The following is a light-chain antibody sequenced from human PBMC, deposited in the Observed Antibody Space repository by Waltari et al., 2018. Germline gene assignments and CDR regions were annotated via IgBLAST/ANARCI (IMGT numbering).Light chain of an antibody. CDR3: TSYAGSHNWV. CDR2: EVN. CDR1: SSDVGGYNY. Sequence: QSALTQPPSASGSPGQSVTISCTGTSSDVGGYNYVSWYQHHPGKAPKLMISEVNKRPSGVPDRFSGSKSGNTASLTVSGLQADDEADYYYTSYAGSHNWVLGGGTKLTVL. J-gene: IGLJ2*01. V-gene: IGLV2-8*01.